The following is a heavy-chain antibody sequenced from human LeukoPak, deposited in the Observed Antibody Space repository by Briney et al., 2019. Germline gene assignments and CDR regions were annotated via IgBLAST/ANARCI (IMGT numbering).Heavy chain of an antibody. V-gene: IGHV3-21*01. CDR2: ISSSSSYI. Sequence: GGSLRLSCAASGFTFSSYSMNWVRQAPGKGLEWVSSISSSSSYIYYADSVKGRFTISRDNAKNSLYLQMNSLRAEDTAVYYCARAGYDILTGYYMDYWGQGTLVTVSS. CDR1: GFTFSSYS. D-gene: IGHD3-9*01. J-gene: IGHJ4*02. CDR3: ARAGYDILTGYYMDY.